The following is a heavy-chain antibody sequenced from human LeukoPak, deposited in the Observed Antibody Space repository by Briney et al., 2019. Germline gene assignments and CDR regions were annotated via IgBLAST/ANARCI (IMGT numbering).Heavy chain of an antibody. Sequence: GGSLRLSCAASGFTFSSYAMSWVRQAPGKGLEWVSAISSGGGNTYYADSVKGRFTISRDNSKNTLYLQMNSLRAEDTAVYYCARGNYYGSGSYGGSLDYWGQGTLVTVSS. CDR3: ARGNYYGSGSYGGSLDY. J-gene: IGHJ4*02. CDR2: ISSGGGNT. V-gene: IGHV3-23*01. D-gene: IGHD3-10*01. CDR1: GFTFSSYA.